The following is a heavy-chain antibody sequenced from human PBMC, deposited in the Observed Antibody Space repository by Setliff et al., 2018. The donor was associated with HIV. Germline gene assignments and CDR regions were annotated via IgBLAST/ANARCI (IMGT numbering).Heavy chain of an antibody. V-gene: IGHV4-31*03. CDR2: IYYSGST. Sequence: SETLSLTCSVSGGSIQINGFYWSWIRQHSGKGLEWIGYIYYSGSTYYNPSLESRLIMSVDPSKNQFSLKLNSVTAADTAVYYCARGRNFRDIRDSLFDLWGRGTLVTVSS. CDR3: ARGRNFRDIRDSLFDL. J-gene: IGHJ4*02. D-gene: IGHD2-15*01. CDR1: GGSIQINGFY.